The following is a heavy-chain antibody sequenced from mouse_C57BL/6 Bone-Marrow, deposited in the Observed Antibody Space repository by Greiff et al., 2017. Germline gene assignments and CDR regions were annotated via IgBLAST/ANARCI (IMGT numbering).Heavy chain of an antibody. CDR1: GYTFTEYT. CDR3: ARHEDRDSSGDWYFDV. J-gene: IGHJ1*03. Sequence: QVQLKESGAELVKPGASVKLSCKASGYTFTEYTIHWVKQRSGQGLGWIGWFYPGSGSIKYNEKFKDKATLTADKSSSTVYMALSRLTSEDSAVYFCARHEDRDSSGDWYFDVWGTGTTVTVSS. V-gene: IGHV1-62-2*01. D-gene: IGHD3-2*02. CDR2: FYPGSGSI.